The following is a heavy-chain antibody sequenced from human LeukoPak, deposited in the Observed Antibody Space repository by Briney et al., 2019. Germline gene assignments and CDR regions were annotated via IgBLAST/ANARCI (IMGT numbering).Heavy chain of an antibody. CDR2: ISGSGGST. D-gene: IGHD6-19*01. V-gene: IGHV3-23*01. CDR1: GFTFSSYA. CDR3: AKDEQWLVLRYYFDY. Sequence: GGSLRLSCAASGFTFSSYAMSWVRQAPGEGLEWVSAISGSGGSTYYADSVKGRFTISRDNSKNTLYLQMNSLRAEDTAVYYCAKDEQWLVLRYYFDYWGQGTLVTVSS. J-gene: IGHJ4*02.